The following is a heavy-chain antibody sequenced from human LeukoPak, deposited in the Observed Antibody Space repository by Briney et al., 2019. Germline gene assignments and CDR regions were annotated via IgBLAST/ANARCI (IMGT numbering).Heavy chain of an antibody. CDR1: GGSISPYD. CDR3: ARWLPGDYFDY. CDR2: ISYSGST. D-gene: IGHD7-27*01. Sequence: ASETLSLTCTVSGGSISPYDWSWVRQPPGKGLEWIGYISYSGSTNYNPSLKSRVTISVDTSKNQFSLKLRSVTAADTAVYYCARWLPGDYFDYWGQGTPVTVSS. V-gene: IGHV4-59*08. J-gene: IGHJ4*02.